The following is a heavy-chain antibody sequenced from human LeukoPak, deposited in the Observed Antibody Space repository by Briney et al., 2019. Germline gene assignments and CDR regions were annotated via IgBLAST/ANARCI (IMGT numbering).Heavy chain of an antibody. D-gene: IGHD2-2*01. CDR1: GYTFTSYG. CDR3: ARVGVVLPANWFDP. Sequence: GASVKVSCKASGYTFTSYGISWVRQAPGQGLEWMGWINAYNCNTKYAQQLQGRVTMTTDTSTSTAYMELRSLRSDDTAVYYCARVGVVLPANWFDPWGQGTLVTVSS. CDR2: INAYNCNT. V-gene: IGHV1-18*01. J-gene: IGHJ5*02.